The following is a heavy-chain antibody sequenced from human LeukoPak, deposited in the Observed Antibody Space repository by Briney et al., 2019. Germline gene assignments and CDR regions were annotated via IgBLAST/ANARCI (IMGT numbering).Heavy chain of an antibody. J-gene: IGHJ5*02. CDR1: GFTFSSYT. V-gene: IGHV3-21*04. CDR2: ISSRSSYI. Sequence: GGSLRLSCAASGFTFSSYTMNWVRQAPGKGLEWVSSISSRSSYIYYADSVKGRFTISRDNAKNSLHLQMNSLRAEDTAVYYCAREGGSASGNNWFDPWGQGTLVTVSS. D-gene: IGHD3-10*01. CDR3: AREGGSASGNNWFDP.